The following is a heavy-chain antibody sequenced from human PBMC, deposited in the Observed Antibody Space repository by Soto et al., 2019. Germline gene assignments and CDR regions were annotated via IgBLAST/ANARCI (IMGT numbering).Heavy chain of an antibody. D-gene: IGHD4-4*01. CDR3: ARGDMEYSTSQLDY. J-gene: IGHJ4*02. CDR1: GGSISHYY. V-gene: IGHV4-4*07. Sequence: PSETLSLTCTVSGGSISHYYWSWIRQPAGKGLEWIGRMDSSGCTDHNPSLKSRVTMSVDTSKKQVSLKLTSVTAADTAVYYCARGDMEYSTSQLDYWGQGALVTVSS. CDR2: MDSSGCT.